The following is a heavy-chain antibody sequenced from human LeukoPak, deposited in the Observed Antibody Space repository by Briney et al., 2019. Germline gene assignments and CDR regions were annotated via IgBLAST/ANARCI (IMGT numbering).Heavy chain of an antibody. CDR1: GGSISISSNY. Sequence: SETLSLTCGVSGGSISISSNYWGWIRQPPGKGLEWNVSMYYTTRTYQNPSLKSRVTISVDISKNQCSLKLNSVTVADTAVYYCARGYTSGWNYYFDYWGQGTLVIVSP. V-gene: IGHV4-39*01. J-gene: IGHJ4*02. CDR2: MYYTTRT. CDR3: ARGYTSGWNYYFDY. D-gene: IGHD6-19*01.